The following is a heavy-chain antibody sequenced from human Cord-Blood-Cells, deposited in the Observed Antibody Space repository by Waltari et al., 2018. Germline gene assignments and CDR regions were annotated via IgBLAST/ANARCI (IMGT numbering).Heavy chain of an antibody. J-gene: IGHJ6*02. Sequence: QVQLQQWGAGLLKPSETLSLTCAVYGGSFSGYYWSWNRQPPGKGLEWMGEINHSGSTNYNPSLKSRVTISVDTSKNQFSLKLSSVTAADTAVYYCAGGRRVLFYYYYGMDVWGQGTTVTVSS. CDR1: GGSFSGYY. V-gene: IGHV4-34*01. D-gene: IGHD2-8*01. CDR2: INHSGST. CDR3: AGGRRVLFYYYYGMDV.